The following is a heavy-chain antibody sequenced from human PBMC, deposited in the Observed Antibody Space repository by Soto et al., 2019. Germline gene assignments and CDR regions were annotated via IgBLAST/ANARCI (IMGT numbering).Heavy chain of an antibody. Sequence: QVQLQESGPGLVKPSQTLSLTCTVSGGSISSGGYYWSWIRQHPGKGLEWIGYIYYSGSTYYNPSLKSRDTXXVXTXXNQFSLKLSSVTAADTAVYYCARVGVAAARGWFDPWGQGTLVTVSS. CDR2: IYYSGST. V-gene: IGHV4-31*03. CDR1: GGSISSGGYY. D-gene: IGHD6-13*01. CDR3: ARVGVAAARGWFDP. J-gene: IGHJ5*02.